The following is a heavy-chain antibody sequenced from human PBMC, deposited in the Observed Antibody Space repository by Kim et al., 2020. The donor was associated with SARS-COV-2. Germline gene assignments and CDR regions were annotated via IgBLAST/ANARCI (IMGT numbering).Heavy chain of an antibody. V-gene: IGHV3-9*01. D-gene: IGHD3-10*01. CDR1: GFTFDDYA. Sequence: GGSLRLSCAASGFTFDDYAMHWVRQAPGKGLEWVSGISWNSGSIGYADSVKGRFTISRDNAKNSLYLQMNSLRAEDTALYYCAKDNYYGSGSYYNPFFD. CDR3: AKDNYYGSGSYYNPFFD. CDR2: ISWNSGSI. J-gene: IGHJ4*01.